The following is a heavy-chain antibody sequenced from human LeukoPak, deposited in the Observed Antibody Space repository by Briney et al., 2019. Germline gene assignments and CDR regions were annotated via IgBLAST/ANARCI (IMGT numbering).Heavy chain of an antibody. J-gene: IGHJ4*02. CDR1: GGSFSGYY. Sequence: SETLSLTCAVYGGSFSGYYWSWIRQPPGKGLEWIGEINHSGSTNYNPSLKSRVTISVDTSKNQFSLKLSSVTAADTAVYYCARDGIAAAGIDYWGRGTLVTVSS. CDR3: ARDGIAAAGIDY. V-gene: IGHV4-34*01. D-gene: IGHD6-13*01. CDR2: INHSGST.